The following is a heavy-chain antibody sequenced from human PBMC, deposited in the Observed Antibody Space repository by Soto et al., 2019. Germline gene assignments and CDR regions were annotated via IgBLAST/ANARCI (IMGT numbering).Heavy chain of an antibody. J-gene: IGHJ4*02. CDR3: ARTLCGDNVDY. V-gene: IGHV1-8*01. CDR1: GYTFTSYD. D-gene: IGHD2-21*02. Sequence: QVQLVQSGAEVKKPGASVKVSCKDSGYTFTSYDINWVRQATGQGLEWMGWMNPNSGNTGYAQKFLGRVTRTSDTSISAAYMELSSLSSDDSAVYYCARTLCGDNVDYWGQGTLVTVSS. CDR2: MNPNSGNT.